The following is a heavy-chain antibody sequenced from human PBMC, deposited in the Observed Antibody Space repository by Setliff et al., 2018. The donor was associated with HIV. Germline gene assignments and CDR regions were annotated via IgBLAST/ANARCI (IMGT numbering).Heavy chain of an antibody. D-gene: IGHD3-22*01. V-gene: IGHV4-4*02. CDR2: IFHSGNT. CDR1: GGSISTNNW. CDR3: ARVSSGSYYFDS. Sequence: SETLSLTCAVSGGSISTNNWWSWVRKPPGNGLEWIGEIFHSGNTNYSPSLKGRVTMSIDKSKNYISLNLTSVTAADTAVYYCARVSSGSYYFDSWGLGIPVTVSS. J-gene: IGHJ4*01.